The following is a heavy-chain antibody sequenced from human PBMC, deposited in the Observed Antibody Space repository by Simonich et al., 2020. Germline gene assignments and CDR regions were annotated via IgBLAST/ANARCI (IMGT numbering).Heavy chain of an antibody. J-gene: IGHJ4*02. V-gene: IGHV4-59*08. D-gene: IGHD5-12*01. CDR1: GASISSYY. CDR3: ARHDRWLQFYFDY. Sequence: QVQLQESGPGLVKPSETLSLTCTVSGASISSYYWSWIRQPPGKGLEWIGYNYYSGSTNYNPSLKSRVTISVDTSKTQFSLKLSSVTAADTAVYYCARHDRWLQFYFDYWGQGTLVTVSS. CDR2: NYYSGST.